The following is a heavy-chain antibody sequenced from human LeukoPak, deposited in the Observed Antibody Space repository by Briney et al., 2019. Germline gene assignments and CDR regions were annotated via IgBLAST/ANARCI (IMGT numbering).Heavy chain of an antibody. V-gene: IGHV3-7*01. Sequence: GVSLRLSCAVSGFTCSSYWMAWVRQAPGKGLEWVANIKQDGSEKYYVDSVKGRFTISGDNAKNSLYLQMNSLRAEDTAVYYCTRSYDYWGQGTLVTVSS. CDR1: GFTCSSYW. CDR3: TRSYDY. CDR2: IKQDGSEK. J-gene: IGHJ4*02.